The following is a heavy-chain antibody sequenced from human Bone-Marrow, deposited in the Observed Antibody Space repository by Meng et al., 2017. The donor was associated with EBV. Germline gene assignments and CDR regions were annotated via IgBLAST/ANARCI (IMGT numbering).Heavy chain of an antibody. D-gene: IGHD4-17*01. V-gene: IGHV3-11*01. CDR1: GFTFSDYY. CDR3: ARVDGDYARWYFDL. CDR2: ISSSGSTI. J-gene: IGHJ2*01. Sequence: QVQLVESGGGLVKPGGSXXXXCAASGFTFSDYYMSWIRQAPGKGLEWVSYISSSGSTIYYADSVKGRFTISRDNAKNSLYLQMNSLRAEDTAVYYCARVDGDYARWYFDLWGRGTLVTVSS.